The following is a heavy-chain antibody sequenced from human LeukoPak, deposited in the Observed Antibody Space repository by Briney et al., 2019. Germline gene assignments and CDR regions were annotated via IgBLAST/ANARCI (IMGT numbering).Heavy chain of an antibody. Sequence: ASETLSLTCTVSGGSISSGDYYWSWIRQPPGKGLEWIGYIYYSGSTYYNPSLKSRVTISVDTSKNQFSLKLSSVTAADTAVYYCARGVEWYYYGSGSYGYYFDYWGQGTLVTVSS. CDR1: GGSISSGDYY. CDR3: ARGVEWYYYGSGSYGYYFDY. CDR2: IYYSGST. V-gene: IGHV4-30-4*01. D-gene: IGHD3-10*01. J-gene: IGHJ4*02.